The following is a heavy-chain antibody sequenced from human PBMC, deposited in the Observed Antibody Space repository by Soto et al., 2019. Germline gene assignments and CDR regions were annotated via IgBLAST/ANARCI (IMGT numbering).Heavy chain of an antibody. Sequence: GGSLRLSCAAPGFTFSSYAMSWVRQAPGKGLEWVSAISGSGGSTYYADSAKGRFTISRDNSKNTLYLQMNSLRAEDTAVYYCAKDPLPYSSSWYGYFDYWGQGTLVTVSS. V-gene: IGHV3-23*01. CDR2: ISGSGGST. CDR3: AKDPLPYSSSWYGYFDY. D-gene: IGHD6-13*01. CDR1: GFTFSSYA. J-gene: IGHJ4*02.